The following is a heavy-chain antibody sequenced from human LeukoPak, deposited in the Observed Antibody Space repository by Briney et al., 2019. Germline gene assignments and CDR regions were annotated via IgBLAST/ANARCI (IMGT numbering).Heavy chain of an antibody. Sequence: GGSETLFCAGSGFTFSNYGMHWVRQAPGKGLEWVALISYDGSNKYYADSVKGRITISRDNSKNTLYLQMNSLRAEDTAVYYCAKAGNAYNWNPFDRWGESIVDPVSS. CDR3: AKAGNAYNWNPFDR. D-gene: IGHD1-20*01. J-gene: IGHJ1*01. CDR1: GFTFSNYG. V-gene: IGHV3-30*18. CDR2: ISYDGSNK.